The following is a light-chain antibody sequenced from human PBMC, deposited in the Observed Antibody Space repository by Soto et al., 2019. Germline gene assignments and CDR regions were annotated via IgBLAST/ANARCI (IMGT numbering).Light chain of an antibody. V-gene: IGLV2-8*01. CDR2: EVS. CDR3: SSYAGSNIWV. Sequence: QSVLTQPPSASGSPGQSVTISCTGTSSDVGGYNYVSWYQQYPGKAPKLMIYEVSKRPSGVPDRFSGSKSGKTASLTVSGXXAEDEAXXYCSSYAGSNIWVFGGGTKLTVL. J-gene: IGLJ3*02. CDR1: SSDVGGYNY.